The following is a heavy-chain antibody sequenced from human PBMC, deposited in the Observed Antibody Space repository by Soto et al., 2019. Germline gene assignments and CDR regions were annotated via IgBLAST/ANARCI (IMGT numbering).Heavy chain of an antibody. D-gene: IGHD5-18*01. Sequence: SETLSLTCAVYGGSFSGYYWSWIRQPPGKGLEWIGEINHSGSTNYNPSLKSRVTISVDTSKNQFSLKLSSVTAADTAVYYCARANGGYSYGRLDYWGQGTLVTVSS. CDR1: GGSFSGYY. CDR3: ARANGGYSYGRLDY. J-gene: IGHJ4*02. V-gene: IGHV4-34*01. CDR2: INHSGST.